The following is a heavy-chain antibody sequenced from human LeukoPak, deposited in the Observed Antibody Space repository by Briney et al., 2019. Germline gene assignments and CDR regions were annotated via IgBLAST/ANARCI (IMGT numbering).Heavy chain of an antibody. Sequence: GGSLRLSCAASGFTFSNAWMSWVRQAREKGLEWVGDIRSETDGGTTDYAAPVKGRFTISRDDSKNTLYLQMNSLKTEDTGGYYCTTAAFHWGQGTLVTVSS. V-gene: IGHV3-15*01. CDR1: GFTFSNAW. D-gene: IGHD6-25*01. CDR3: TTAAFH. CDR2: IRSETDGGTT. J-gene: IGHJ1*01.